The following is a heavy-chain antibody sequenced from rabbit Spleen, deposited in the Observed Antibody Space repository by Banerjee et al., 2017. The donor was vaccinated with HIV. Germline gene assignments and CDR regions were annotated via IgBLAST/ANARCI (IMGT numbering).Heavy chain of an antibody. Sequence: QSLEESGGGLVKPGASLTLTCTASGFTLSSYYMNWVRQAPGKGLEWIGYIDPVFGITYYASWVNGRFSISRENAQNTVFLQMTSLTAADTATYFCARDGAGGSYFALWGPGTLVTVS. V-gene: IGHV1S7*01. J-gene: IGHJ4*01. CDR3: ARDGAGGSYFAL. CDR1: GFTLSSYY. CDR2: IDPVFGIT. D-gene: IGHD8-1*01.